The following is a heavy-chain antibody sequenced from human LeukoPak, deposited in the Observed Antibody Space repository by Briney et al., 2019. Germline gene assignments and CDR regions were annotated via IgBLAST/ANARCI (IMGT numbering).Heavy chain of an antibody. D-gene: IGHD5-12*01. CDR2: IYTSGST. V-gene: IGHV4-4*07. J-gene: IGHJ4*02. Sequence: SETLSLTCTVSGGSISSYYWSWIRQPAGKGLEWIGRIYTSGSTNYNPSLMSRVTMSVDTSKNQFSLKLSSVTAADTAVYYCARGRVATGSFDYWGQGTLVTVSS. CDR1: GGSISSYY. CDR3: ARGRVATGSFDY.